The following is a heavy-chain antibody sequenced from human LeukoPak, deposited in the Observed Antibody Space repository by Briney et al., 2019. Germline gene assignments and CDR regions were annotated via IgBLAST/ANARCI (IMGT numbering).Heavy chain of an antibody. CDR2: INPNSGGT. CDR1: GYTFTVYY. Sequence: GASVTVSFTASGYTFTVYYMHWVRQAHGQGQEWMGWINPNSGGTNYAQKFQGRVTMTRDPSISTAYMELSRLRSDDTAVYYCARDVGYSSSSDYWGQGTLVTVSS. V-gene: IGHV1-2*02. CDR3: ARDVGYSSSSDY. J-gene: IGHJ4*02. D-gene: IGHD6-6*01.